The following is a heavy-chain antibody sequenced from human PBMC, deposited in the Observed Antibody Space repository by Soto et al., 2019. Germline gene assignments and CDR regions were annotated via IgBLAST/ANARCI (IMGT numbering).Heavy chain of an antibody. Sequence: SETLSLTCTVSGHSISSGSYWAWIRQPPGKRPEWIASIYHGGTTFYNPSLKSRITISVDTSNNQFSLKLTSVAAADTAVYYCARVHVMVVAGSTFDYWGHGTLVTVSS. CDR3: ARVHVMVVAGSTFDY. CDR2: IYHGGTT. D-gene: IGHD6-19*01. V-gene: IGHV4-38-2*02. J-gene: IGHJ4*01. CDR1: GHSISSGSY.